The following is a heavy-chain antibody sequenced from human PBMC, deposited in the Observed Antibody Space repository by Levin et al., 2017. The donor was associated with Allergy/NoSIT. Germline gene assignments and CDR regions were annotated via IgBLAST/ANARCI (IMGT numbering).Heavy chain of an antibody. J-gene: IGHJ4*02. V-gene: IGHV3-15*01. CDR3: TTDWSGLGSY. CDR1: GFTFPGAW. D-gene: IGHD3-10*01. Sequence: LSLPCAASGFTFPGAWLSWVRQAPGKGLEWVGRIKSKTDGGTTDYTAPVNGRFTISRDDSKNTLYLQMNSLKTEDTAVYYCTTDWSGLGSYWGQGTLVTVSS. CDR2: IKSKTDGGTT.